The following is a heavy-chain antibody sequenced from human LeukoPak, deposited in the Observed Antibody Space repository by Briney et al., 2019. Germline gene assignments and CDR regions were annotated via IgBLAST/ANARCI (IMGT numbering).Heavy chain of an antibody. V-gene: IGHV1-8*01. J-gene: IGHJ6*02. CDR2: MNPNSGNT. CDR1: RYTFTSYD. Sequence: ASVKVSCKASRYTFTSYDINWVRQATGQGLEWMGWMNPNSGNTGYAQKFQGRVTMTRNTSISTAYMELSGLRSEDTAVYYCARGDIVVVVAATHYYYYGMDVWGQGTTVTVSS. CDR3: ARGDIVVVVAATHYYYYGMDV. D-gene: IGHD2-15*01.